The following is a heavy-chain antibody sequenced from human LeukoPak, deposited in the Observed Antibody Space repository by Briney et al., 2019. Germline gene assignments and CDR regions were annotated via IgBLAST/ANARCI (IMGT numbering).Heavy chain of an antibody. CDR2: INHSGST. CDR3: ARLGTYYDILTGYLFDY. J-gene: IGHJ4*02. CDR1: GGSFSGYY. D-gene: IGHD3-9*01. V-gene: IGHV4-34*01. Sequence: SETLSLTCAVYGGSFSGYYWNWIRQPPGKGLEWIGEINHSGSTNYNPSLKSRVTISVDTPKNQFSLKLSSVTAADTAVYYCARLGTYYDILTGYLFDYWGQGTLVTVSS.